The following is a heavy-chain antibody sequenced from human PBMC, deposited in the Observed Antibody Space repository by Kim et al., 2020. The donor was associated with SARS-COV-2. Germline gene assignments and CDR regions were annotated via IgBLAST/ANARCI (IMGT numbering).Heavy chain of an antibody. V-gene: IGHV3-7*01. J-gene: IGHJ6*02. CDR1: GFTFSSYW. Sequence: GGSLRLSCAASGFTFSSYWMSWVRQAPGKGLEWVANIKQDGSEKYYVDSVKGRFTISRDNAKNSLYLQMNSLRAEDMAVYYCARDVDSSSWLDYYYGMDVWGQGTTVTVSS. CDR2: IKQDGSEK. D-gene: IGHD6-13*01. CDR3: ARDVDSSSWLDYYYGMDV.